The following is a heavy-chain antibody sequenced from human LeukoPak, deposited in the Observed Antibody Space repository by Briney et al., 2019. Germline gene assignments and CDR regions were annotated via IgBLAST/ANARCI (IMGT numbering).Heavy chain of an antibody. J-gene: IGHJ3*02. CDR3: ATTPYYYDSSGYQDAFDI. D-gene: IGHD3-22*01. V-gene: IGHV4-59*01. Sequence: PSETLSLTCTVSGGSISSYYWSWIRQPPGKGLEWIGYIYYSGSTNYNPSLKSRVTISVDTSKNQLSLKLSSVTAADTAVYYCATTPYYYDSSGYQDAFDIWGQGTMVTVSS. CDR1: GGSISSYY. CDR2: IYYSGST.